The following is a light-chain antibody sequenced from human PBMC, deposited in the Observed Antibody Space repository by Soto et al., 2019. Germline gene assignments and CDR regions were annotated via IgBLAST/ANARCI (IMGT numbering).Light chain of an antibody. Sequence: EIVMTQSPATLSVSPGETATLSCRASQSVGSAVAWYQHKPGQAPRLLIVAASIRATGVPGRFTGGGSGTGFPLPLRRLKSEGFAVYFCQEFRNWASLPFRGGDTVEIK. CDR1: QSVGSA. V-gene: IGKV3-15*01. CDR2: AAS. CDR3: QEFRNWASLP. J-gene: IGKJ4*01.